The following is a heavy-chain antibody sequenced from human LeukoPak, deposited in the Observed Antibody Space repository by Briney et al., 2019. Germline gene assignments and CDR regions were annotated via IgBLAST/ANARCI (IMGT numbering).Heavy chain of an antibody. J-gene: IGHJ6*02. CDR1: GGFLSGYS. D-gene: IGHD3-10*01. V-gene: IGHV4-34*01. CDR2: IHHSGST. Sequence: PSETLSLTCGVYGGFLSGYSWSWIRQSPGKGLEWIGEIHHSGSTNYNPALKSRVNMSVDTSKNHFSLSLASVTAADTAVYYCARDRARRGVIPGGMDVWGQGTTVTVSS. CDR3: ARDRARRGVIPGGMDV.